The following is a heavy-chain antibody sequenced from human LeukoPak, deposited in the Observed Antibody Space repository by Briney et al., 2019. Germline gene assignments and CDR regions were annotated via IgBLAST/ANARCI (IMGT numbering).Heavy chain of an antibody. CDR1: GFTFSSYA. CDR2: ISSSGDST. CDR3: AKGYSGSYSVFDY. V-gene: IGHV3-23*01. Sequence: PGGSLRLSCAASGFTFSSYAMIWVRQAPGKGLEWVSTISSSGDSTYCADSVKGRFTISRDNSKNTLYLQMNSLRAEDTAVYFCAKGYSGSYSVFDYWGQGTLVTVSS. D-gene: IGHD1-26*01. J-gene: IGHJ4*02.